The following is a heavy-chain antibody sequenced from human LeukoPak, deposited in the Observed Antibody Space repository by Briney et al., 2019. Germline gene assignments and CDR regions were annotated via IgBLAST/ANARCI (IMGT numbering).Heavy chain of an antibody. CDR3: ARGRETLYYHYGMDV. CDR2: IYTSGST. Sequence: SETLSLTSTVSGGSISSYYWSWIRQPAGKGLEWIGRIYTSGSTNYNPSLKSRVTMSVDTSKNQFSLKLSSVTAADTAVYYCARGRETLYYHYGMDVWGQGTTVTVSS. V-gene: IGHV4-4*07. D-gene: IGHD4-23*01. J-gene: IGHJ6*02. CDR1: GGSISSYY.